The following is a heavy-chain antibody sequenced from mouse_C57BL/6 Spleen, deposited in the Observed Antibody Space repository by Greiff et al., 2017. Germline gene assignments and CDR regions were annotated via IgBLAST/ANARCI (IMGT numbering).Heavy chain of an antibody. V-gene: IGHV7-3*01. CDR1: GFTFTDYY. Sequence: EVKVVESGGGLVQPGGSLSLSCAASGFTFTDYYMSWVRQPPGKALEWLGFIRNKANGYTTEYSASVKGRFTISRDNSQSILYLQMNALRADDSATYYCARNGSLYYYAMDYWGQGTSVTVSS. J-gene: IGHJ4*01. CDR2: IRNKANGYTT. D-gene: IGHD6-5*01. CDR3: ARNGSLYYYAMDY.